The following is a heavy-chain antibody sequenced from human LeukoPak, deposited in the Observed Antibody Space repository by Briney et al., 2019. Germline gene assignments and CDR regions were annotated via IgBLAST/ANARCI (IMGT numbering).Heavy chain of an antibody. D-gene: IGHD3-22*01. Sequence: ASVKLSCKASGYTFTSYGISWVRQAPGQGLEWMGWISAYTGNTNYAQNLQVRVTMTTDTSTSTAYMELRSLRSDDTAVYYCARVPMDSSGYYPNDAFDIWGQGTMVTVSS. CDR3: ARVPMDSSGYYPNDAFDI. CDR2: ISAYTGNT. CDR1: GYTFTSYG. J-gene: IGHJ3*02. V-gene: IGHV1-18*01.